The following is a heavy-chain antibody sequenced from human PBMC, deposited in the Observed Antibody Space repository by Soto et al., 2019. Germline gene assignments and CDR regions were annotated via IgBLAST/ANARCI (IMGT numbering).Heavy chain of an antibody. J-gene: IGHJ3*02. D-gene: IGHD2-15*01. CDR3: ARGYCSGGSCYLNDAFDI. Sequence: QVQLVQSGAEVKKPGSSVKVSCKASGGTFSSYTISWVRQAPGQGLEWMGRIIPILGIANYAQKFQGRVTITADKSTSTAYMELSSLRSEYTAVYYCARGYCSGGSCYLNDAFDIWGQGTMATVSS. V-gene: IGHV1-69*02. CDR2: IIPILGIA. CDR1: GGTFSSYT.